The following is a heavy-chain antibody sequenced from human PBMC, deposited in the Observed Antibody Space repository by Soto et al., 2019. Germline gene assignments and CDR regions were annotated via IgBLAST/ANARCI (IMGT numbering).Heavy chain of an antibody. J-gene: IGHJ6*03. CDR1: GGSISRGGYY. Sequence: PSETLSLTCTVSGGSISRGGYYWSWIRQHPGKGLEWIGYIYYSGSTYYNPSLKSRVTISVDTSKNQFSLKLSSVTAADTAVYYCASTEGSGSLGDYYYYYMDVWGKGTTVTVSS. CDR2: IYYSGST. V-gene: IGHV4-31*03. D-gene: IGHD3-10*01. CDR3: ASTEGSGSLGDYYYYYMDV.